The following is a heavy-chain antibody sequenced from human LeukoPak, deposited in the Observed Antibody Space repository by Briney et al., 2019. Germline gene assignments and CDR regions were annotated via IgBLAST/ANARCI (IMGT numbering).Heavy chain of an antibody. CDR1: GGTFSSYA. Sequence: AASVTVSCKASGGTFSSYAISWVRQAPGQGLEWMGRIIPILGIANYAQKFQGRVTITADKSTSTAYMELSSLRSEDTAVYYCARGRTYNWNYGDYWGQGTLVTVSS. CDR3: ARGRTYNWNYGDY. J-gene: IGHJ4*02. D-gene: IGHD1-7*01. CDR2: IIPILGIA. V-gene: IGHV1-69*04.